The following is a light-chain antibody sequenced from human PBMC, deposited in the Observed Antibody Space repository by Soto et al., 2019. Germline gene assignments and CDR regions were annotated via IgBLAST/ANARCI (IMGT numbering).Light chain of an antibody. Sequence: HSALTQPASVSGSPGQSITISCTGTSSDVGAYNYVSWYQQHPDKAPKLMIYEVSDRPSGVSNRFSGSKSGNTASLTISGLQAEDEADYYCSSYTSSTTLVFGGGTKLTVL. V-gene: IGLV2-14*01. CDR2: EVS. J-gene: IGLJ2*01. CDR3: SSYTSSTTLV. CDR1: SSDVGAYNY.